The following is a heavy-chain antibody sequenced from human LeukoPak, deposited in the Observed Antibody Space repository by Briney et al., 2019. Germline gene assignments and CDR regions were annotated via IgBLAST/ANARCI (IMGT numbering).Heavy chain of an antibody. CDR3: ARLGSSSSRYYFDY. Sequence: GRSLRLSCAASGFTFSSYGVHWVRQAPGKGLEWVAVISYDGSNKYYADSVKGRFTISRDNSKNTLYLQMNSLRAEDTAVYYCARLGSSSSRYYFDYWGQGTLVTVSS. D-gene: IGHD6-6*01. CDR2: ISYDGSNK. J-gene: IGHJ4*02. CDR1: GFTFSSYG. V-gene: IGHV3-30*03.